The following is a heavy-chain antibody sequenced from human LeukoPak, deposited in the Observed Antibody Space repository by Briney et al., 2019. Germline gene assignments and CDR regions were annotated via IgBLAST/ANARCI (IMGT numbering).Heavy chain of an antibody. Sequence: GGSLRLSCAASGFTFSNHGMHWVRQAPGKGLEWVALIWYDGSNKFYADSVKGRFTISRDNSRGTLYLQMSSLRAEDTAMYYCAKDYSGSYQYFQHWGQGTLVTVSA. CDR1: GFTFSNHG. V-gene: IGHV3-33*06. CDR3: AKDYSGSYQYFQH. CDR2: IWYDGSNK. J-gene: IGHJ1*01. D-gene: IGHD1-26*01.